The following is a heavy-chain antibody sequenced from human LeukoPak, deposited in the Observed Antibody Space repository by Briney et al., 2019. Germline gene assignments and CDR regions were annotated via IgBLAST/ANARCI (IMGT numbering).Heavy chain of an antibody. Sequence: GGSLRLSCAGSGFTFSTYAMSWVRQAPGKGLEWVSVISGSGGTTYYADGVKGRFTISRDNSKNTLYLQMNSLRAEDTAVYYCAKYLSAKGPPYALEVWGQGTTVTVSS. CDR2: ISGSGGTT. J-gene: IGHJ6*02. CDR3: AKYLSAKGPPYALEV. V-gene: IGHV3-23*01. CDR1: GFTFSTYA.